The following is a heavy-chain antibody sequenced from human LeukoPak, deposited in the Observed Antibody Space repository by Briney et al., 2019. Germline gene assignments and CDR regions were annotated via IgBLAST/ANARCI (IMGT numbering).Heavy chain of an antibody. CDR1: GFTFSSYG. CDR2: ISYDGSNK. D-gene: IGHD3-22*01. V-gene: IGHV3-30*18. Sequence: SGGSLRLSCAASGFTFSSYGMHWVRQAPGKGLEWVAVISYDGSNKYYADSVKGRFTISRDNSKNTLYLQMNSLRAEDTAVYYCAKVVYYYDSSGYELDYWGQGTLVTVSS. J-gene: IGHJ4*02. CDR3: AKVVYYYDSSGYELDY.